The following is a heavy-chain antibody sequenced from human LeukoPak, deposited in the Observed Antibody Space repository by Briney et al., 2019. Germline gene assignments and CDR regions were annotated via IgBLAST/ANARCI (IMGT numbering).Heavy chain of an antibody. Sequence: GGSLRLSCAASGFTFSSYWMSWVRQAPGKGLEWVANINKEGTEKYYVDSVKGRFTISRDNAEKSVYLQMNSLRAEDTAVYYCAGEGHDSVYLFPPSRAFDYYYMDVWGKGTTVTVSS. D-gene: IGHD2/OR15-2a*01. V-gene: IGHV3-7*01. CDR2: INKEGTEK. CDR1: GFTFSSYW. J-gene: IGHJ6*03. CDR3: AGEGHDSVYLFPPSRAFDYYYMDV.